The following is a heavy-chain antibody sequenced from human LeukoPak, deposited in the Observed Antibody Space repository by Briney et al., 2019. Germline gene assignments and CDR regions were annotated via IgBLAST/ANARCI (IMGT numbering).Heavy chain of an antibody. Sequence: ASVKVSCKASGYTFTGYYMHWARQAPGQGLEWMGWINPNSGGTNYAQKFQGRVTMTRDTSISTAYMELSRLRSDDTAVYYCARNYYDSSGYDYWGQGTLVTVSS. CDR2: INPNSGGT. J-gene: IGHJ4*02. CDR3: ARNYYDSSGYDY. V-gene: IGHV1-2*02. CDR1: GYTFTGYY. D-gene: IGHD3-22*01.